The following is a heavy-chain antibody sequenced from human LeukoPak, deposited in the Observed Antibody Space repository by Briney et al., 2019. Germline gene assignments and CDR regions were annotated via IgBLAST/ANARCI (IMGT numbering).Heavy chain of an antibody. CDR1: GFTFSTYT. J-gene: IGHJ4*02. Sequence: PGGSLRLSCAASGFTFSTYTMNWVRQAPGKGLEWVSSISSSSSYIYYADSVKGRFTISRDNSKNTLYLQMNGLRAEDTAVYYCAKLAVINGYWGQGTLVTVSS. D-gene: IGHD1-1*01. CDR3: AKLAVINGY. CDR2: ISSSSSYI. V-gene: IGHV3-21*04.